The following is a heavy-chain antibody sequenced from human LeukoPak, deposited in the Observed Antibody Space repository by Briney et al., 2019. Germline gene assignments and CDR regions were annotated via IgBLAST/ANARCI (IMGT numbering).Heavy chain of an antibody. D-gene: IGHD3-22*01. Sequence: PSETLSLTCTVSGYSISSGFYWGWIRQPPVKGLEWIGSIYHSGSTYYNPSLKSRVTISVDRSKKQFSLKLSSVTAADTAVYYCARANYYDSSGYSRGAFDIWGQGTMVTVSS. CDR1: GYSISSGFY. J-gene: IGHJ3*02. V-gene: IGHV4-38-2*02. CDR2: IYHSGST. CDR3: ARANYYDSSGYSRGAFDI.